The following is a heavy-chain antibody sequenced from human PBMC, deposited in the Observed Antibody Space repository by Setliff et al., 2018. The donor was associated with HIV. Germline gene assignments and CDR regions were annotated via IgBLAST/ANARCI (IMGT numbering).Heavy chain of an antibody. CDR2: IIPMFGTL. J-gene: IGHJ3*02. D-gene: IGHD1-26*01. V-gene: IGHV1-69*13. CDR1: GGTFSSYA. CDR3: ARGHSHGYGYSGSYGPFDI. Sequence: VKVSCKASGGTFSSYAINWVRQAPGQGLQWMGGIIPMFGTLNFAQKFQGRVTISTDDSTSTAYMELNSLRSEDTAVYYCARGHSHGYGYSGSYGPFDIWGQGTMVTV.